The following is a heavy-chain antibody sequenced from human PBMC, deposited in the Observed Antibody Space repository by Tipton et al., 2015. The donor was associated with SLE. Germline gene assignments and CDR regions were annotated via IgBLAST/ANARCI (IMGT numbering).Heavy chain of an antibody. CDR2: AYTTGSP. J-gene: IGHJ3*02. CDR1: GVSISSASYY. CDR3: ARTLDALDI. Sequence: TLSLTCTVSGVSISSASYYWNWIRQPAGKELEWIGRAYTTGSPYYNPSLESRVAISMDTSKNQFSLKLTAVTAADTAVYYCARTLDALDIWGQGTMVTVSS. V-gene: IGHV4-61*02.